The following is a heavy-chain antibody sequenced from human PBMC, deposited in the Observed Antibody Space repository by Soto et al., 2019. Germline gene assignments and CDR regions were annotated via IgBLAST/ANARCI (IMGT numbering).Heavy chain of an antibody. CDR3: ARDPVAYWGGECRTFAY. CDR1: GFTFSSYA. D-gene: IGHD2-21*01. V-gene: IGHV3-30-3*01. J-gene: IGHJ4*02. CDR2: ISYDGSNK. Sequence: QVQLVESGGGVVQPGRSLRLSCAASGFTFSSYAMHWVRQAPGKGLEWVAVISYDGSNKYYADSVKGRFTISRDNSKNTPYLQMTSLRAEDKAVYYCARDPVAYWGGECRTFAYWGQRTLVTVCS.